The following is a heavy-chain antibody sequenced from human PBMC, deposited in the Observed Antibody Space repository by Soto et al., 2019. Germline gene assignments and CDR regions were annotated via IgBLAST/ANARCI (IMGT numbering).Heavy chain of an antibody. CDR2: IYYSGST. J-gene: IGHJ5*02. CDR3: AREYGSGSYFSSWFDP. V-gene: IGHV4-61*01. Sequence: QVQLQESGPGLVKPSETLSLTCTVSGGSVSSGSYYWSWIRQPPGKGLEWIGYIYYSGSTNYNPSLKSRVTISVDTSKNQFSRKLSSVTAADTAVYYCAREYGSGSYFSSWFDPWGQGTLVTVSS. D-gene: IGHD3-10*01. CDR1: GGSVSSGSYY.